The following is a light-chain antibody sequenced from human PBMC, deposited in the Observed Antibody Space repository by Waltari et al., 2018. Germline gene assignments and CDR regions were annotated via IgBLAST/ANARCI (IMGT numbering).Light chain of an antibody. V-gene: IGLV1-36*01. CDR1: SSSIGIHA. CDR2: FDD. Sequence: QSVLTQPPSVSGAPRQRVTISCSGSSSSIGIHAVDWYQQLPGRAPKLLIYFDDVLASGVSSRFSGSKSGTSASLAIRWLQSEDEAVYYCGTWDDRLNAPVFGGGTKLTVL. CDR3: GTWDDRLNAPV. J-gene: IGLJ2*01.